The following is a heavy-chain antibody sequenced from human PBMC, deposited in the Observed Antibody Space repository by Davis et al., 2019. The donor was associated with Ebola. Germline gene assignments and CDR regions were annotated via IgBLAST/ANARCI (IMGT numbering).Heavy chain of an antibody. CDR3: AAGGLSGRGFDY. CDR2: FDPEDGES. CDR1: DYTLREIS. V-gene: IGHV1-24*01. J-gene: IGHJ4*02. Sequence: AASVKVSCKVSDYTLREISMHWVRQAPGIGLEWMGSFDPEDGESIYAQKFQGRITMTEDTSTDTAYMELSSLRSEDTAVYYCAAGGLSGRGFDYWGQGTLVTVSS. D-gene: IGHD2-15*01.